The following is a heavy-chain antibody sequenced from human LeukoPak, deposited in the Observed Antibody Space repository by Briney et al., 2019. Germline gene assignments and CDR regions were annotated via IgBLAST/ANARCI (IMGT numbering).Heavy chain of an antibody. CDR3: ARDYSEWYQLLVLGWWFDP. J-gene: IGHJ5*02. CDR2: ISYDGSNK. D-gene: IGHD2-2*01. Sequence: GGSLRLSCAASGFTFSSYAMHWVRQAPGKGLEWVAVISYDGSNKYYADSVKGRFTISRDNSKNTLYLQMNSLRAEDTAVYYCARDYSEWYQLLVLGWWFDPWGQGTLVTVSS. CDR1: GFTFSSYA. V-gene: IGHV3-30*01.